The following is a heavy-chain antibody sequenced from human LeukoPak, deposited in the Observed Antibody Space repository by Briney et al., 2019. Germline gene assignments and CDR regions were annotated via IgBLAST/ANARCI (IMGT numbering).Heavy chain of an antibody. CDR2: IYHSWNT. J-gene: IGHJ6*02. CDR3: ARAHSIASYYYGVDV. Sequence: SETLSLTCTVSGGSISSRGYYWSWIRQHPGKGLEWIGYIYHSWNTYYNPSLKSRVTISVDTAKNQFSLKLSSVTAADTAVYYCARAHSIASYYYGVDVWGQGTTVTVSS. V-gene: IGHV4-31*03. D-gene: IGHD6-13*01. CDR1: GGSISSRGYY.